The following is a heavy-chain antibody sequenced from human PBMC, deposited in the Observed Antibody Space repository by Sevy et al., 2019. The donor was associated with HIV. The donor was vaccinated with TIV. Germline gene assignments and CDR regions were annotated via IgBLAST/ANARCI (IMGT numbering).Heavy chain of an antibody. V-gene: IGHV3-53*01. CDR3: ARGGRAFWSGYALNN. D-gene: IGHD3-3*01. CDR1: GFTVSSNC. CDR2: IYSGGST. Sequence: GGSLRLSCAASGFTVSSNCMSWVRQAPGKGLEWVSAIYSGGSTYYADSVKGRFTISRDNSKNTLYLQMNSLRAEDTAVYYCARGGRAFWSGYALNNWGQGTLVTVSS. J-gene: IGHJ4*02.